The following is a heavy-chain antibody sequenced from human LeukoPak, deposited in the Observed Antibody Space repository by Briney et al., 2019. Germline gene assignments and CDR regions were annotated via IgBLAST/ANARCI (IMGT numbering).Heavy chain of an antibody. CDR1: GFTFSSYG. V-gene: IGHV3-30*03. J-gene: IGHJ4*02. CDR2: ISYDGSNK. D-gene: IGHD5-12*01. CDR3: ARRRGIVADKLGYYFDY. Sequence: PGGSLRLSCAASGFTFSSYGMHWVRQAPGKGLEWVAVISYDGSNKYYADSVKGRFTISRDNSKNTLYLQMNSLRAEDTAVYYCARRRGIVADKLGYYFDYWGQGTLVTVSS.